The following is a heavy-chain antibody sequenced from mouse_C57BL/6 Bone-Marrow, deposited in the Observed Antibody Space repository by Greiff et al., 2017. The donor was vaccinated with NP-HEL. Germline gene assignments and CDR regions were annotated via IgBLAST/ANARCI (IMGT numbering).Heavy chain of an antibody. Sequence: VQLQQPGAELVKPGASVPLSFPASGYTFTSYWMQWVKQRPGQGLEWIGEIDPSDSYPLCHQQFKGKATLTVDTSSSTAYMQRSSLTSEDSAVYYGARWDGPWFAYWGQGTLVTVSA. D-gene: IGHD2-3*01. CDR2: IDPSDSYP. CDR1: GYTFTSYW. CDR3: ARWDGPWFAY. J-gene: IGHJ3*01. V-gene: IGHV1-50*01.